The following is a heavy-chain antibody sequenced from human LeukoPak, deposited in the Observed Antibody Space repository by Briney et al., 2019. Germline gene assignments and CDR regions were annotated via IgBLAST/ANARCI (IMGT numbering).Heavy chain of an antibody. D-gene: IGHD5-24*01. J-gene: IGHJ4*02. CDR1: GFTVSSKY. CDR3: ASHRDGSFDY. Sequence: PGGSLRLSCAASGFTVSSKYMSWVRQAPGKGLEWVSVIYSGGNTYYADSVKGRFTVSRDNSDNTLYLQMNSLRAEDTAVYHCASHRDGSFDYWGQGTLVTVSS. V-gene: IGHV3-66*04. CDR2: IYSGGNT.